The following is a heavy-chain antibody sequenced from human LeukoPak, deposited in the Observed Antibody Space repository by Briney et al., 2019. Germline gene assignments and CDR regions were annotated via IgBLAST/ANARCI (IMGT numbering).Heavy chain of an antibody. CDR2: ISSSSSYI. Sequence: GGSLKLSCAASGLTFSSYSMNWARQAPGKGLEWVSSISSSSSYIYYADSVKGRFTISRDNAKNSLYLQMNSLRAEDTAVYHCARSEDTANKWFDPWGQGTLVTVSS. V-gene: IGHV3-21*01. CDR1: GLTFSSYS. J-gene: IGHJ5*02. CDR3: ARSEDTANKWFDP. D-gene: IGHD5-18*01.